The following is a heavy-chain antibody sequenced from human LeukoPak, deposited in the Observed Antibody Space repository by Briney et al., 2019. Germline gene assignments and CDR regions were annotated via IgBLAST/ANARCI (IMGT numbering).Heavy chain of an antibody. J-gene: IGHJ4*02. CDR1: GGSISSYY. CDR3: ARDGGARGVDY. CDR2: IYYSGST. V-gene: IGHV4-59*01. Sequence: PSETLSLTCTVSGGSISSYYWSWFRQPPGKGLEWIGYIYYSGSTNYNPSLKSRVTISVDTSKNQFSLKLSSVTAADTAVYYCARDGGARGVDYWGQGTLVTVSS. D-gene: IGHD1-26*01.